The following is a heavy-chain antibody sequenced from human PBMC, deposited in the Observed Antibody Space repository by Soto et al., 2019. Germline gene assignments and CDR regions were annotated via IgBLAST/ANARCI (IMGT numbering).Heavy chain of an antibody. Sequence: GESLKISCKASGYNFTNYWIVWVRQMPGKGLEWMGIIYPGDSDTRYSPSFQGQVTISADKSISTAYLQWSSLKASDTAMYYCARHVLATPYNWFDPWGQGTLVTVS. V-gene: IGHV5-51*01. CDR1: GYNFTNYW. CDR2: IYPGDSDT. CDR3: ARHVLATPYNWFDP. D-gene: IGHD5-12*01. J-gene: IGHJ5*02.